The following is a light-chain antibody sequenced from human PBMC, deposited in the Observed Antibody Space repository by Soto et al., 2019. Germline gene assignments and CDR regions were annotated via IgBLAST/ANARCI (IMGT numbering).Light chain of an antibody. CDR1: SSNIGAGYD. CDR2: GNS. J-gene: IGLJ1*01. CDR3: QSYDSSLYV. Sequence: QSVLTQPPSVSGALGQRVTISCTGRSSNIGAGYDVHWYQQLPGTAPKLLIYGNSNRPSGVPDRFSGSKSGTSASLAITGLQAEDEADYYCQSYDSSLYVFGNGTKVTVL. V-gene: IGLV1-40*01.